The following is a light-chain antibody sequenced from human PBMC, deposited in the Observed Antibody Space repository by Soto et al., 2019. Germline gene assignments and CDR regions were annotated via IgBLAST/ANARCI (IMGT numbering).Light chain of an antibody. CDR3: QWYSGSHT. V-gene: IGKV3-20*01. J-gene: IGKJ4*01. Sequence: EIVLTQAPGTLSLSPEERATLACRASQSVNSLYLDWYQQNPGQAPRIIIYGASSRATGIPDRFSGSGSGTDFTLTISRLEHEDFAVYYCQWYSGSHTFGGGTKVEIK. CDR1: QSVNSLY. CDR2: GAS.